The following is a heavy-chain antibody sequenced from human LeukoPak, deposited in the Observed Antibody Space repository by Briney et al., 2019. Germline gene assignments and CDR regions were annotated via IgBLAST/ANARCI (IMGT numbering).Heavy chain of an antibody. J-gene: IGHJ4*02. CDR3: ARDGQYSYGSAYFDY. Sequence: SETLSLTCTVSGGSIGSYYWSWIRQPPGKGLEWIGYIYYSGSTNYNPSLKSRVTISVDTSKNQFSLKLSSVTAADTAVYYCARDGQYSYGSAYFDYWGQGTLVTVSS. V-gene: IGHV4-59*01. D-gene: IGHD5-18*01. CDR1: GGSIGSYY. CDR2: IYYSGST.